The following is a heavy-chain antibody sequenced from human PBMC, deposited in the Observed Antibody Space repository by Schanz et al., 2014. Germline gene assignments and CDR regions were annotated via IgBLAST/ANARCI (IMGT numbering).Heavy chain of an antibody. CDR3: AKDAPYPFDL. J-gene: IGHJ2*01. CDR2: ISGDHRNT. V-gene: IGHV3-23*01. Sequence: EVQLLESGGGLVQPGGSLRLSCLASGFAFSSYGMNWLRQAPGKGLEWVSAISGDHRNTFYADSVKGRFTISRDNSKNTLYLQMNSLRAEDTAIYYCAKDAPYPFDLWGRGTLXTVSS. CDR1: GFAFSSYG.